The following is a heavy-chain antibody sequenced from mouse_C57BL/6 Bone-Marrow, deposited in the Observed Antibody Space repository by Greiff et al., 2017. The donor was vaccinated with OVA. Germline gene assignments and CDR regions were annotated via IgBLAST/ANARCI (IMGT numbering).Heavy chain of an antibody. CDR1: GFTFSSYA. D-gene: IGHD1-1*02. CDR2: ISDGGSYT. J-gene: IGHJ2*01. CDR3: ARDRGGSYYFDY. Sequence: EVKLVESGGGLVKPGGSLKLSCAASGFTFSSYAMSWVRQTPEKRLEWVATISDGGSYTYYPDNVKGRFTISRDNAKNNLYLQMSHLKSEDTAMYYCARDRGGSYYFDYWGQGTTLTVSS. V-gene: IGHV5-4*01.